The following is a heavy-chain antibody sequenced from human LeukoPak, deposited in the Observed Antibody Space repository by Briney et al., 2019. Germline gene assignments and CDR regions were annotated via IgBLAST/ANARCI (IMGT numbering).Heavy chain of an antibody. J-gene: IGHJ5*02. D-gene: IGHD3-22*01. CDR3: ARVIQLDYYDSSGYYLDP. Sequence: SETLSLTCTVSGGSISTYYWNWIRQPPGKGLEWIGYIYHSGSTNYNPSLQSRVTISVDTSKNQFSLNLNSVTAADTAVYYCARVIQLDYYDSSGYYLDPWGQGTLVTVSS. CDR1: GGSISTYY. CDR2: IYHSGST. V-gene: IGHV4-59*01.